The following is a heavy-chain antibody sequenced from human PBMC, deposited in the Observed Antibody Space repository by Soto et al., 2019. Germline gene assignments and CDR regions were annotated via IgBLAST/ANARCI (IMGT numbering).Heavy chain of an antibody. V-gene: IGHV1-69*04. CDR2: IFPLTDIP. CDR1: GGTFRNYP. D-gene: IGHD2-15*01. J-gene: IGHJ6*02. Sequence: SVKVSCKASGGTFRNYPINWVRQAPGQGLEWMGSIFPLTDIPDYAQNFQARLTISADKSTSTAYMELRSLTSDDTAVYFCARDGALGEEYYYYGMDVWGQGTTVTVSS. CDR3: ARDGALGEEYYYYGMDV.